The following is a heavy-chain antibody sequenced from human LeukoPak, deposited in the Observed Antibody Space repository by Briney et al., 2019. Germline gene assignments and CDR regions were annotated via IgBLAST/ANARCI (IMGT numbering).Heavy chain of an antibody. Sequence: SQTLSLTCAISGDSASSNIAAWNWIRQPPSGGLEWLGRTYYRSKWYNDYALSLRSRLTIKAVTYRNQFSLQLNSVAPDDATVYYCAGGVSSSRGDWLDPWGQGTQVTVSS. J-gene: IGHJ5*02. CDR1: GDSASSNIAA. D-gene: IGHD6-13*01. V-gene: IGHV6-1*01. CDR3: AGGVSSSRGDWLDP. CDR2: TYYRSKWYN.